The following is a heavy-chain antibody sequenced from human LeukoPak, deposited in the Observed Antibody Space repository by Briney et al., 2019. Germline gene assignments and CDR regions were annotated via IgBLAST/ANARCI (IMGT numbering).Heavy chain of an antibody. CDR3: ARDSYDSSGSSDAFDI. J-gene: IGHJ3*02. D-gene: IGHD3-22*01. CDR1: GFTFSSYE. V-gene: IGHV3-48*03. CDR2: ISSSAKTT. Sequence: PGGSLRLSCAASGFTFSSYEMNWVRQAPGKGLEWISYISSSAKTTYYAESAKGRFTISRDNAKNSLYLQMNSLRAEDTAVYYCARDSYDSSGSSDAFDIWGQGTMVTVSP.